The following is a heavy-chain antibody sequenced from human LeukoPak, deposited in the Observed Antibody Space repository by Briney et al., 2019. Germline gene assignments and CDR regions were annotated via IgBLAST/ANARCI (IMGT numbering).Heavy chain of an antibody. Sequence: SETLSLTCAVNGGSFSGYYWSWIRQPPGKGLEWIGSIYYSGSTYYNPSLKSRVTISVDTSKNQFSLKLSSVTAAGTAVYYCARDGRTSRWFGEFYYWFDPWGQGTLVTVSS. CDR3: ARDGRTSRWFGEFYYWFDP. J-gene: IGHJ5*02. CDR2: IYYSGST. V-gene: IGHV4-34*01. CDR1: GGSFSGYY. D-gene: IGHD3-10*01.